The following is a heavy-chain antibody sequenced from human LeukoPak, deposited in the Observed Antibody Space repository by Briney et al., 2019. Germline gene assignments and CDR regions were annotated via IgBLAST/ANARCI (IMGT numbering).Heavy chain of an antibody. CDR3: ARDGRSSTSCPFAPFYYYYGMDV. J-gene: IGHJ6*04. CDR2: ISAYNGNT. Sequence: ASVKVSCKASGYTFTSYGISWVRQAPGQGLEWMGWISAYNGNTNYAQKLQGRVTMTTDTSTSTAYMELRSLRSDDTAVYYCARDGRSSTSCPFAPFYYYYGMDVWGKGTTVTVSS. CDR1: GYTFTSYG. V-gene: IGHV1-18*04. D-gene: IGHD2-2*01.